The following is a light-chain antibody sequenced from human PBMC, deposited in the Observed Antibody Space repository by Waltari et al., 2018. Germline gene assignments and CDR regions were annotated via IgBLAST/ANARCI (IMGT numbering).Light chain of an antibody. Sequence: QSALTQPASVSGSPGQSITIPCTGTRSDIGAYKYVPWYQQHPGKAPRLILYDVSSRPSGVPNRFSGSKSGNTASLTISGLQADDDADYYCSSYAGGNSLGIFGAGTKLTVL. CDR3: SSYAGGNSLGI. J-gene: IGLJ2*01. V-gene: IGLV2-14*03. CDR2: DVS. CDR1: RSDIGAYKY.